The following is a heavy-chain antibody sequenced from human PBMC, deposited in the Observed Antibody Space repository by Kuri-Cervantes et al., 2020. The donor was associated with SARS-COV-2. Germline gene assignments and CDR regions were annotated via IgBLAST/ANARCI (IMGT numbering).Heavy chain of an antibody. CDR1: GGSFSGYY. V-gene: IGHV4-34*01. CDR2: INHSGST. J-gene: IGHJ3*02. CDR3: ARDSGDAFDI. D-gene: IGHD6-25*01. Sequence: SQTLSLTCSVYGGSFSGYYWSLIRQPPGKGLEWIGEINHSGSTNYNPSLKSRVTISVDTSKNQFSLKLGSVTAADSAVYYCARDSGDAFDIWGQGTMVTVSS.